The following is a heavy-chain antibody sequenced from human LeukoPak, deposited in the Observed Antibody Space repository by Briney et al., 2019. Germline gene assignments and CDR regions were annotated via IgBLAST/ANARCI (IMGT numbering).Heavy chain of an antibody. V-gene: IGHV3-33*01. CDR2: IWYDGSNK. CDR1: GFTFSSYG. Sequence: GGSLRLSCAASGFTFSSYGMHWVRQAPGKGLEWVAVIWYDGSNKYYADSVKGRFTISRDNAKNSLYLQMNSLRAEDTAVYYCARDAAMVKYNWFDPWGQGTLVTVSS. D-gene: IGHD5-18*01. J-gene: IGHJ5*02. CDR3: ARDAAMVKYNWFDP.